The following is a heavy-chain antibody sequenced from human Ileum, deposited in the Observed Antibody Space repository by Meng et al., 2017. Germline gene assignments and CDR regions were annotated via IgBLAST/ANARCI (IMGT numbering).Heavy chain of an antibody. Sequence: GGSLRLSCAASGFSFITYSMSWVRQAPGKGLEWVSTISGRGGTTYYADSVKGRCTISRDNSMNTLYLQMNSLRAEDTAIYYCARDDYDSSRYYSPYFDFWGQGALVTVSS. V-gene: IGHV3-23*01. CDR3: ARDDYDSSRYYSPYFDF. D-gene: IGHD3-22*01. CDR1: GFSFITYS. J-gene: IGHJ4*02. CDR2: ISGRGGTT.